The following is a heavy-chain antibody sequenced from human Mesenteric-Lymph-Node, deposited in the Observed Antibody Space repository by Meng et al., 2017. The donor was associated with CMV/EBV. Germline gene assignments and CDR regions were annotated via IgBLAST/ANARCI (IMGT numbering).Heavy chain of an antibody. Sequence: GESLKISCAASGFSFSSSGMHWVRQAPGKGLEWVSWIHSGSSYRNYADSVKGRFTIFRDNAKDSVYLQMNSLRVEDTAVYYCARDPNRDYFDYWGQGILVTVSS. CDR1: GFSFSSSG. J-gene: IGHJ4*02. CDR2: IHSGSSYR. V-gene: IGHV3-21*01. CDR3: ARDPNRDYFDY. D-gene: IGHD1/OR15-1a*01.